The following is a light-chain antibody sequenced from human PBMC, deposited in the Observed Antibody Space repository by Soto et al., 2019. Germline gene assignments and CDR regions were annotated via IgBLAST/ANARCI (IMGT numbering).Light chain of an antibody. V-gene: IGLV2-14*01. CDR3: TSYTTTSTLV. CDR2: EVS. CDR1: SSDVGGSNY. Sequence: QSVLTQPASVSGSPGQSITISCTGTSSDVGGSNYVSWYQQHPGKAPKLMIYEVSNRPSGVSNRFSGSKSGNTASLTISGLQAEDEADYYCTSYTTTSTLVFGGGTKLTVL. J-gene: IGLJ2*01.